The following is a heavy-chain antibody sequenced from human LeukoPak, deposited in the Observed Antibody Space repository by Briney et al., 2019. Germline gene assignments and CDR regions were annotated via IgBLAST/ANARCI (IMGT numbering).Heavy chain of an antibody. V-gene: IGHV4-59*08. J-gene: IGHJ4*02. CDR1: GGSMSSYY. CDR2: IYYSGST. Sequence: SETLSLTCTVSGGSMSSYYWSWIRQPPGKGLEWMGYIYYSGSTNNNPSLKSRVTITVDTSKNQYSLKLRSVTAADTAVYYCARHSRTNYNYLDYWGQGTLVTVSS. CDR3: ARHSRTNYNYLDY. D-gene: IGHD4/OR15-4a*01.